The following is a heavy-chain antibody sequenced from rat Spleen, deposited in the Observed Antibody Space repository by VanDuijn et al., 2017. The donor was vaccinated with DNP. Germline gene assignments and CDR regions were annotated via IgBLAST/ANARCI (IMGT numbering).Heavy chain of an antibody. J-gene: IGHJ2*01. Sequence: EVQFQESGPGLVKSSQSLSLTCSVTGYSITSNYWGWIRKFPGNKMEYIGHISYSSSTNYNPSLKSRFSITRDTSKNQFFLQLNSVTTEDTATYYCARWSRYFDYWGQGVMVTVSS. CDR1: GYSITSNY. V-gene: IGHV3-1*01. CDR2: ISYSSST. CDR3: ARWSRYFDY.